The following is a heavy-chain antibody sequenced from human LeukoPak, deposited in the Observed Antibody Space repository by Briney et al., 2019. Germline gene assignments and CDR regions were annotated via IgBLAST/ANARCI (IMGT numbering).Heavy chain of an antibody. CDR3: AKDYESGDIVVVVAAFDYFDY. Sequence: GGSLRLSCAASGFTFSSYAMSWVRQAPGKGLEWVSAISGSGGSTYYADSVKGRFTISRDNSKNTLYLQMNSLRAEGTAVYYCAKDYESGDIVVVVAAFDYFDYWGQGTLVTVSS. CDR1: GFTFSSYA. J-gene: IGHJ4*02. V-gene: IGHV3-23*01. D-gene: IGHD2-15*01. CDR2: ISGSGGST.